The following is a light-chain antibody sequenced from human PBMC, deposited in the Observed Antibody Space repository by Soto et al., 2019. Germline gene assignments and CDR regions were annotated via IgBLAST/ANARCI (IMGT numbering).Light chain of an antibody. CDR2: GAS. V-gene: IGKV3-15*01. CDR1: ESVSGN. CDR3: QQYHNWWT. J-gene: IGKJ1*01. Sequence: VLTQSPGTLSLSPGERAALSCSASESVSGNLVWYQQKPGQAPRLLIYGASTRVTGIPARFSGSGSGTEFTLTISSLQSEDFAVYYCQQYHNWWTFGQGTKVDIK.